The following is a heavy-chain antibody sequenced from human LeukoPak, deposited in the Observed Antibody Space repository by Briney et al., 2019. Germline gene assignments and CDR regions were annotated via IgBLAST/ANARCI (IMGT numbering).Heavy chain of an antibody. Sequence: GGSLRLSCAASGFTFSSYWMSWVRQTPGKGLEWVANIKQDGSEKYYVDSVKGRFTISRDNAKNSLYLQMNSLRAEDTAVYYCAREWNGFWSGKSFDYWGQGTLVTVSS. CDR2: IKQDGSEK. V-gene: IGHV3-7*01. J-gene: IGHJ4*02. D-gene: IGHD3-3*01. CDR3: AREWNGFWSGKSFDY. CDR1: GFTFSSYW.